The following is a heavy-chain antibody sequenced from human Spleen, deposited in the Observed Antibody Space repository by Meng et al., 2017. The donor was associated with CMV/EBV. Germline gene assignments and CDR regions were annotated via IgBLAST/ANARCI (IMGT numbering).Heavy chain of an antibody. V-gene: IGHV3-23*03. Sequence: GESLKISCAASGFTFSSYAMSWVRQAPGKGLEWVSVIYSGGSSTYYADSVKGRFTISRDNSKNTLYLQMNSLRAEDTAVYYCAKAGYYGSGGYPDYWGQGTLVTVSS. CDR1: GFTFSSYA. CDR2: IYSGGSST. CDR3: AKAGYYGSGGYPDY. J-gene: IGHJ4*02. D-gene: IGHD3-10*01.